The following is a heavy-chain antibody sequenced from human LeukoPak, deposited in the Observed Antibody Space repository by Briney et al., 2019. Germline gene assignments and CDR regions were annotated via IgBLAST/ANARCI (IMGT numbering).Heavy chain of an antibody. CDR2: IYYSGST. CDR3: ARGYDFWSGYYSSYGMDV. Sequence: SETLSLTCTVSGGSISSYYWSWIRQPPGKGLEWIGYIYYSGSTNYNPSLKGRVTISVDTSKNQFSLKLSSVTAADTAVYYCARGYDFWSGYYSSYGMDVWGQGTTVTVSS. V-gene: IGHV4-59*01. CDR1: GGSISSYY. J-gene: IGHJ6*02. D-gene: IGHD3-3*01.